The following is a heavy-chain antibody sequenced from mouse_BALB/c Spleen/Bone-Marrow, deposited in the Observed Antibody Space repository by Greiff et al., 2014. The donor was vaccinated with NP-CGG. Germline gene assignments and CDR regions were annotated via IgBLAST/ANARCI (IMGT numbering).Heavy chain of an antibody. CDR1: GYTFTSSW. CDR3: EYYYSSGYAMSY. V-gene: IGHV1S130*01. D-gene: IGHD2-12*01. J-gene: IGHJ4*01. Sequence: VQLQQSGSVLVRPGASVKLSCKASGYTFTSSWMHWAKQRPGQGLEWIGEIHPNSGNTNYNEKFKGKATLTVDTSSSTAYVDFIDLTSETSAVYYCEYYYSSGYAMSYWGQGTSVTVSS. CDR2: IHPNSGNT.